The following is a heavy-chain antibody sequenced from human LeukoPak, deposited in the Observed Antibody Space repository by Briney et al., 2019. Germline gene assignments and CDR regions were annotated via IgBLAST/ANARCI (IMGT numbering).Heavy chain of an antibody. J-gene: IGHJ4*02. CDR2: ISSDGSNK. CDR1: GFTFSSYA. Sequence: GRSLRLSCAASGFTFSSYAMHWVRQAPGKGLEWVAVISSDGSNKYYADSVKGRFTISRDNSKNTLYLQMNSLRAEDTAVYYCARWAARSDYWGQGTLVTVSS. D-gene: IGHD6-6*01. V-gene: IGHV3-30*04. CDR3: ARWAARSDY.